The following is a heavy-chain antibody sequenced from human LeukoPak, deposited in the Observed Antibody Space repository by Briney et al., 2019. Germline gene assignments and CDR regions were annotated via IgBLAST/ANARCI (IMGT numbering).Heavy chain of an antibody. D-gene: IGHD3-22*01. V-gene: IGHV4-30-4*08. CDR2: IYYSGST. CDR1: GGSISSYY. Sequence: SETLSLTCTVSGGSISSYYWSWIRQPPGKGLEWIGYIYYSGSTYYNPSLKSRVTISVDTSKNQFSLKLSSVTAADTAVYYCARELKTYDSSGYYYFDYWGQGTLVTVSS. J-gene: IGHJ4*02. CDR3: ARELKTYDSSGYYYFDY.